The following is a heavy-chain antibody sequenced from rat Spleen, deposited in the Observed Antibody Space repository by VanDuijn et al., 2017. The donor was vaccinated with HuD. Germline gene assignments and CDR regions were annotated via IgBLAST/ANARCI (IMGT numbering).Heavy chain of an antibody. D-gene: IGHD1-2*01. Sequence: EVQLVESGGGLVQPGRSLKLSCAASGFTFSDYCMTWVRQTPTKSLDWVASISSDGGRNFYRDSVKGRFTISRDYAKNTLYLQMDSLRSEETVTYYCARGKAYYYSRGIWEYFDYWGQGVMVTVSS. V-gene: IGHV5S11*01. CDR3: ARGKAYYYSRGIWEYFDY. CDR1: GFTFSDYC. CDR2: ISSDGGRN. J-gene: IGHJ2*01.